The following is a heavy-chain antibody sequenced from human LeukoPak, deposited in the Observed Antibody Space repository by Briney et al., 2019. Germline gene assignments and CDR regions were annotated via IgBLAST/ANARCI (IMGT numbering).Heavy chain of an antibody. CDR3: ARNPLWFGEPHNWFDP. J-gene: IGHJ5*02. CDR1: GGSISRYY. CDR2: IYYSGST. Sequence: SETLSLTCTVSGGSISRYYWSWIRQRPGKGLEWIGYIYYSGSTNYNPSLKSRVTISVDTSKNQFSLKLSSVTAADTAVYYCARNPLWFGEPHNWFDPWGQGTLVTVSS. V-gene: IGHV4-59*08. D-gene: IGHD3-10*01.